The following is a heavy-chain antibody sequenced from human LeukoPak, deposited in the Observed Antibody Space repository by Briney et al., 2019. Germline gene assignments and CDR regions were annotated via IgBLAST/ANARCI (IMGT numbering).Heavy chain of an antibody. CDR2: IYYSGST. D-gene: IGHD1-26*01. J-gene: IGHJ4*02. Sequence: SETLSLTCTVSGDSTSSDRYYGGWVRQPPGKGLEWIGNIYYSGSTYYSPSLKSRITMSVDTSKNQFFLKLNSVTAADTAVYYCARGRPYSGGYYLDYWGQGTLVTVSA. V-gene: IGHV4-39*02. CDR3: ARGRPYSGGYYLDY. CDR1: GDSTSSDRYY.